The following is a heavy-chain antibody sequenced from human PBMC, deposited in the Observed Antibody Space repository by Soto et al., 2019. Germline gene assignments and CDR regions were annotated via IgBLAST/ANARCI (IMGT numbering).Heavy chain of an antibody. Sequence: SETLSLTCSVSGASITSGGSYWTWIRQHPGKGLEWIGNILYSEKNYYNPSLKSRVTISLDTSKNQFSLKVNSVTAAATAVYYCARDRATTLRMDVWGQGTTVTVSS. CDR1: GASITSGGSY. CDR2: ILYSEKN. V-gene: IGHV4-31*03. J-gene: IGHJ6*02. CDR3: ARDRATTLRMDV. D-gene: IGHD3-16*01.